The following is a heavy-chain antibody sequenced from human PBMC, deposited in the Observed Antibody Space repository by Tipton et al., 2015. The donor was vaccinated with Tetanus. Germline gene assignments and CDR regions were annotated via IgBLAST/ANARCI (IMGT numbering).Heavy chain of an antibody. Sequence: SLRLSCAVSGFSLSSYTMNWVRQAPGKGLEWVSSISSTSAYIYYADSLKGRFTISRDNDRDSLFLHMNSLRPNDTAFYYCVHLFGRPSGVVWGQGTQVTVSS. D-gene: IGHD3-10*01. CDR1: GFSLSSYT. CDR3: VHLFGRPSGVV. J-gene: IGHJ4*02. V-gene: IGHV3-21*04. CDR2: ISSTSAYI.